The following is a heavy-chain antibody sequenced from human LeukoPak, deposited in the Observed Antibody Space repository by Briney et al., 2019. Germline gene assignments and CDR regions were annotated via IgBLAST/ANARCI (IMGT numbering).Heavy chain of an antibody. CDR3: ARGPYSNYGMDV. CDR1: GYTFTSYD. V-gene: IGHV1-8*01. Sequence: GASVTVSCKASGYTFTSYDINWVRQATGQGLEWMGWMNPNSGNTGYAQKFQGRVTMTRNTSISTAYMELSSLRSEDTAVYYCARGPYSNYGMDVWGQGTTVTVSS. J-gene: IGHJ6*02. CDR2: MNPNSGNT. D-gene: IGHD4-11*01.